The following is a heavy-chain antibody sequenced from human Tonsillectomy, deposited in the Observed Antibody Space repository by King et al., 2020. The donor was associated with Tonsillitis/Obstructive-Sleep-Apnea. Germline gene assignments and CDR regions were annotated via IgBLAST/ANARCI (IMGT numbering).Heavy chain of an antibody. CDR1: GFTFSGYA. CDR2: ISGSGART. D-gene: IGHD1-14*01. V-gene: IGHV3-23*04. CDR3: AKDRRAPGFYYGMDG. J-gene: IGHJ6*02. Sequence: VQLVESGGGLVQPGGSLRLSCAASGFTFSGYAMTWVRQAPGKGLEWVSGISGSGARTYYAESVKGRFTISRDNSKNTLYLQMNSLRAEDTALYYCAKDRRAPGFYYGMDGWGQGTTVIGSS.